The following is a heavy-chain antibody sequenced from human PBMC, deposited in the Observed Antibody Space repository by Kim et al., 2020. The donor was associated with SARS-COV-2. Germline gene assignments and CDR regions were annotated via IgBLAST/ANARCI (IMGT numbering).Heavy chain of an antibody. CDR2: ISTSTGDT. J-gene: IGHJ3*02. CDR1: GYTFSKFD. Sequence: ASVKVSCKASGYTFSKFDIHWVRQTPGQGLEWVGRISTSTGDTNYVQKLQGRVSMSTDTSTSTVYMELTSLRSGDTAVYYCARGRLRADAFDIWGQGTMV. D-gene: IGHD2-8*01. CDR3: ARGRLRADAFDI. V-gene: IGHV1-18*04.